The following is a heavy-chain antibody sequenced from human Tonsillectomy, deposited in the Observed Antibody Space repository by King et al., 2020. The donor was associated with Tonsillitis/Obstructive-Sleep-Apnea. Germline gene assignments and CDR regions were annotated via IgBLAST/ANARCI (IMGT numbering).Heavy chain of an antibody. CDR3: ARLDAATWRDIDY. Sequence: VQLVESGAEVKKPGESLKISCQGSGYNFAYYWIGWVRQMPGKCLDWMGMIFPADSDITYSPSFEGQVTLSADRSTAYLQWSSLRSSDTAIYYCARLDAATWRDIDYWGQGTLVTVSS. J-gene: IGHJ4*02. V-gene: IGHV5-51*01. CDR1: GYNFAYYW. D-gene: IGHD2-15*01. CDR2: IFPADSDI.